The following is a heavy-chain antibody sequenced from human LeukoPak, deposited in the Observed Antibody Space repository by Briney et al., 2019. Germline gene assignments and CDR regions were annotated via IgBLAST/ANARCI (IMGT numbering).Heavy chain of an antibody. CDR1: GFTFSSYG. V-gene: IGHV3-23*01. CDR3: AKVHGYYLYYFDY. CDR2: ISGSGGST. Sequence: GGSLRLSYAASGFTFSSYGMSWVRQAPGKGLEWVSAISGSGGSTYYADPVKGRFTISRDNSRNTLYLQMNSLRAEDTAVYYCAKVHGYYLYYFDYWGQGTLVTVSS. J-gene: IGHJ4*02. D-gene: IGHD3-22*01.